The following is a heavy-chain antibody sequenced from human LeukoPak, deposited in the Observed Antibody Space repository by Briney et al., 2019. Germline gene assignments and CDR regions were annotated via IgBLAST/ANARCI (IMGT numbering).Heavy chain of an antibody. V-gene: IGHV1-46*01. CDR2: INPSGGST. CDR1: GYTFTSYY. Sequence: ASVKASCKASGYTFTSYYMHWVRQAPGQGLEWMGIINPSGGSTSYAQKFQGRVTMTRDTSTSTVYMQLSSLRSEDTAVYYCARDLKRHIVVVTAIPTRAFDIWGQGTMVTVSS. J-gene: IGHJ3*02. D-gene: IGHD2-21*02. CDR3: ARDLKRHIVVVTAIPTRAFDI.